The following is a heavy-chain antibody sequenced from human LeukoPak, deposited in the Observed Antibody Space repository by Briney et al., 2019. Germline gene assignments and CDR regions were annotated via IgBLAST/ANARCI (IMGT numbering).Heavy chain of an antibody. V-gene: IGHV3-21*01. Sequence: GGSLRLSCAASGFTFSTYSINWVRQAPGKGLEWVSSISSSSTYIYYADSVKARFTISRDNAKNSLYLQMNSLRAEDTAVYYCARVPYDFWSGYFDYWGQGTLVTVSS. CDR3: ARVPYDFWSGYFDY. CDR1: GFTFSTYS. CDR2: ISSSSTYI. J-gene: IGHJ4*02. D-gene: IGHD3-3*01.